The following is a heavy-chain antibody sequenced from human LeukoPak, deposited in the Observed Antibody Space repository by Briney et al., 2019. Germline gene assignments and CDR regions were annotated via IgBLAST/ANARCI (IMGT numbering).Heavy chain of an antibody. Sequence: GASVRVSCKASGYTFIGYYIHWVRQAPGQGLEWMGWINPNSGGTNYAQKFQGRVTMTRDTSISTAYMELSRLRSDDTAVYYCARDRTNYYYDSSGYRTPGYWGQGTLVTVSS. V-gene: IGHV1-2*02. D-gene: IGHD3-22*01. J-gene: IGHJ4*02. CDR1: GYTFIGYY. CDR3: ARDRTNYYYDSSGYRTPGY. CDR2: INPNSGGT.